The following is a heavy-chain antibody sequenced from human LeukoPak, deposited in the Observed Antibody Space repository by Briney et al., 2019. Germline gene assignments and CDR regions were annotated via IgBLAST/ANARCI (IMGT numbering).Heavy chain of an antibody. V-gene: IGHV4-59*01. Sequence: SETLSLTCTVSGGSISSYYWSWIRQPPGKGPECIGYISYSGSTNYNPSLKSRVTISVDTSKNQFSLQLNSVTAADTAVYYCARGRYSYGGGGGWFDPWGQGTLVTVAS. CDR1: GGSISSYY. CDR2: ISYSGST. CDR3: ARGRYSYGGGGGWFDP. J-gene: IGHJ5*02. D-gene: IGHD5-18*01.